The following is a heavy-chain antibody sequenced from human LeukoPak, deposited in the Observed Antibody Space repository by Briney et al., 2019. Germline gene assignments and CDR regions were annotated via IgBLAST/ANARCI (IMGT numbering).Heavy chain of an antibody. CDR2: INEGGSLK. CDR3: ARVGKNGWDFDH. D-gene: IGHD6-19*01. V-gene: IGHV3-7*01. Sequence: GGSLRLSCAASGFTFSSYEMNWVRQAPGKGLEWVTIINEGGSLKYYVDSVKGRFTISRDNTKNSLYLQMSTLRVEDTAVYYCARVGKNGWDFDHWGQGTLVTVSS. J-gene: IGHJ5*02. CDR1: GFTFSSYE.